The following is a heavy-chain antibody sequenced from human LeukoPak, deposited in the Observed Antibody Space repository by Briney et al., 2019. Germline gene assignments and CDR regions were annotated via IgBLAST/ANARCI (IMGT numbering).Heavy chain of an antibody. CDR1: GYTFTSYY. J-gene: IGHJ3*02. V-gene: IGHV1-46*01. CDR3: ARMMTPRHYYDRSGYYYGAFDI. D-gene: IGHD3-22*01. CDR2: INPSGGST. Sequence: ASVKVSCKASGYTFTSYYMHWVRQAPGQGLEWMGIINPSGGSTSYAQKFQGRVTMTRDMSTSTVYMELSSLRSDDTAVYYCARMMTPRHYYDRSGYYYGAFDIWGQGTMVTVSS.